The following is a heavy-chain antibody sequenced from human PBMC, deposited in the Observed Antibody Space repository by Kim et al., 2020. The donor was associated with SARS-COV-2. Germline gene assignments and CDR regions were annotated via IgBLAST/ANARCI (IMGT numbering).Heavy chain of an antibody. CDR1: GYTFSDSG. CDR3: ARDPNRRFDF. Sequence: ASVKVSCKASGYTFSDSGISWVRQAPGQGLEWMGWVSPYTGATSYPQHLQGRVTMSTDTSTTTAFMELMNLRPDDTAVYYCARDPNRRFDFWGQGTLVTVSS. V-gene: IGHV1-18*01. J-gene: IGHJ4*02. CDR2: VSPYTGAT.